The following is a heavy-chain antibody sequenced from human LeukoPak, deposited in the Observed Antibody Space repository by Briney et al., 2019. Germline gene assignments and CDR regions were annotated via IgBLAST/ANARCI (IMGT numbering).Heavy chain of an antibody. CDR3: AKQRGVYSYGYFLSDY. Sequence: GGSLRLSCAASGFTFSSYSMNWVRQAPGKGLEWVSSISSSSSYIYYADSVKGRFTISRDNSKNTLYLQMNSLRAEDTAVYYCAKQRGVYSYGYFLSDYWGQGTLVTVSS. D-gene: IGHD5-18*01. CDR1: GFTFSSYS. CDR2: ISSSSSYI. V-gene: IGHV3-21*01. J-gene: IGHJ4*02.